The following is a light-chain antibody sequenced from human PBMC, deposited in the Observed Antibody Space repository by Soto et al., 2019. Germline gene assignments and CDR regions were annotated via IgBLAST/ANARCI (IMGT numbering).Light chain of an antibody. Sequence: DIQMTQSPSTLSASVGDRVTITFRASQSISNWLAWYQQKPGKAPKLLIYDASTLESGVPSRFSGSGSGTEFTLTISSLQPDDFATYYCQQYNDYSSLTFGGGTKVDIK. CDR2: DAS. CDR3: QQYNDYSSLT. J-gene: IGKJ4*01. V-gene: IGKV1-5*01. CDR1: QSISNW.